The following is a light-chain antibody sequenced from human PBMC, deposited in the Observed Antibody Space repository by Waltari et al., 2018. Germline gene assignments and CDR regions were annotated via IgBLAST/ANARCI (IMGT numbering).Light chain of an antibody. CDR2: EVN. CDR3: CSYAGSNYFYV. Sequence: QSALTQPPSASGSPGQSVTISCAGTRNDVGGYNFVSWYQQHPGKAPKLMIFEVNQRPSWVPVLFSGSKSGNTASLTVSGLQAEDEADYYCCSYAGSNYFYVFGTGTKVTVL. V-gene: IGLV2-8*01. J-gene: IGLJ1*01. CDR1: RNDVGGYNF.